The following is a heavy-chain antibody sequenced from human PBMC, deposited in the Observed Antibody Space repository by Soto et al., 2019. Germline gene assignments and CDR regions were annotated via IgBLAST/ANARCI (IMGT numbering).Heavy chain of an antibody. D-gene: IGHD4-17*01. J-gene: IGHJ6*02. CDR1: GGSFSGYY. CDR2: INHSGST. V-gene: IGHV4-34*01. Sequence: SETLSLTCAVYGGSFSGYYWSWIRQPPGKGLEWIGEINHSGSTNYNPSLKSRVTISVDTSKNQFSLKLSSVTAADTAVYYCARGMTTVVSDYYYYGMDVWGQGTTVTVSS. CDR3: ARGMTTVVSDYYYYGMDV.